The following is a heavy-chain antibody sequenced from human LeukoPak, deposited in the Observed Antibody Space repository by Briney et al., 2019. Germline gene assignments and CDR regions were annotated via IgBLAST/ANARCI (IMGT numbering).Heavy chain of an antibody. CDR3: ARSDDSSGYYWYYFDY. Sequence: ASVKVSCKASGYTFTGYYMHWVRQAPGQGLEWMGWINPNRGGTNYAQKFQGRVTMTRDTSISTAYMELSRLRSDDTAVYYCARSDDSSGYYWYYFDYWGQGTLVTVSS. D-gene: IGHD3-22*01. CDR1: GYTFTGYY. J-gene: IGHJ4*02. CDR2: INPNRGGT. V-gene: IGHV1-2*02.